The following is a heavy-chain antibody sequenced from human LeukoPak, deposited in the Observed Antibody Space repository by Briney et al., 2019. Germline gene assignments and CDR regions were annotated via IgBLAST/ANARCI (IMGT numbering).Heavy chain of an antibody. Sequence: SETLSLTCAVYGGSFSGYYWSWIRQPPGKGLEWIGEINHSGSTNYNPSLKSRVTISVDTSKNQFSLKLSSVTAADTAVYYCARAGDGDLLEWFAALGAFDIWGQGTMVTVSS. V-gene: IGHV4-34*01. D-gene: IGHD3-3*01. CDR3: ARAGDGDLLEWFAALGAFDI. J-gene: IGHJ3*02. CDR2: INHSGST. CDR1: GGSFSGYY.